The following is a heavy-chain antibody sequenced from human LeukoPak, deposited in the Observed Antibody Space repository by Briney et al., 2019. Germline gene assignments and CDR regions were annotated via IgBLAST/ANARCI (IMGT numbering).Heavy chain of an antibody. CDR1: EYTFSGHF. D-gene: IGHD6-19*01. CDR3: SQSIAVPRIPTFDV. Sequence: AAVRVFCKASEYTFSGHFIHWMRQAPGQGLEWVGWINPNSGGTNYQQVFQSRGTLTRGTSAGTAYTALSRLGSDDTAVYFLSQSIAVPRIPTFDVWGQGTVVAVSS. CDR2: INPNSGGT. J-gene: IGHJ3*01. V-gene: IGHV1-2*02.